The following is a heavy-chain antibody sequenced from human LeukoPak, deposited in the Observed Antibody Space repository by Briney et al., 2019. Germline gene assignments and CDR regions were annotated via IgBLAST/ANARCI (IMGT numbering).Heavy chain of an antibody. V-gene: IGHV3-23*01. D-gene: IGHD2-21*02. CDR1: GFTFSSFA. CDR2: IGAGGSKT. J-gene: IGHJ6*02. Sequence: GGSLRLSCAASGFTFSSFAMSWVRQAPGKGLEWVSIIGAGGSKTYYADSVKGRFTISRDNSKNTLYLQMNSLRAEDTAVYYCAKGIKGSYCNGDCYLTYYYYGLDVWGQGTTVTVSS. CDR3: AKGIKGSYCNGDCYLTYYYYGLDV.